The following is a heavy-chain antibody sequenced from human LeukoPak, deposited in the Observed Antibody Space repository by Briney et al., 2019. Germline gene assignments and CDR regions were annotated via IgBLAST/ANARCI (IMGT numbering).Heavy chain of an antibody. Sequence: PSETLSLTCTVSGGSMSSSSYYWGWIRQPPGKGLEWIGSIYYSGSTYYNPSLKSRVTISVDTSKNQFSLKLSSVTAADTAVYYCARDHACSNGVCSYFDYWGQGTLVTVSS. CDR1: GGSMSSSSYY. CDR3: ARDHACSNGVCSYFDY. D-gene: IGHD2-8*01. J-gene: IGHJ4*02. CDR2: IYYSGST. V-gene: IGHV4-39*07.